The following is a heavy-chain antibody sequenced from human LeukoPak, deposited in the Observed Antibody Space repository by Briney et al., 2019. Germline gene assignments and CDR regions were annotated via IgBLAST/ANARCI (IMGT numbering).Heavy chain of an antibody. D-gene: IGHD3-3*01. CDR2: ISGSGGST. CDR3: AKDTRFLDPADY. J-gene: IGHJ4*02. V-gene: IGHV3-23*01. Sequence: GGSLRLSCAASGFTFNNYAMSWVRQAPGKGLEWVSAISGSGGSTYYADSVKGRFTISRDNSKNTLYLQMNSLRAEDTAVYYCAKDTRFLDPADYWGQGTLVTVSS. CDR1: GFTFNNYA.